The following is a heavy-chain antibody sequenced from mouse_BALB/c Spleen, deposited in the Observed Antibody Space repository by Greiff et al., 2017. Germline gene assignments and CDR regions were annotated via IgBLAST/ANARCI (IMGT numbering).Heavy chain of an antibody. CDR1: GFNIKDTY. CDR2: IDPANGNT. J-gene: IGHJ3*01. Sequence: DVKLQESGAELVKPGASVKLSCTASGFNIKDTYMHWVKQRPEQGLEWIGRIDPANGNTKYDPKFQGKATITADTSSNTAYLQLSSLTSEDTAVYYCAHYYGNSEAYWGQGTLVTVSA. V-gene: IGHV14-3*02. CDR3: AHYYGNSEAY. D-gene: IGHD2-1*01.